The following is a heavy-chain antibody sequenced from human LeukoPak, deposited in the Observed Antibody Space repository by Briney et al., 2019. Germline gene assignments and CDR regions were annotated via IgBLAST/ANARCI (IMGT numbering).Heavy chain of an antibody. J-gene: IGHJ5*02. CDR3: ASWTAELNS. V-gene: IGHV3-9*01. CDR1: GFTFNNYA. CDR2: ISWNSDSI. D-gene: IGHD1-26*01. Sequence: SGGSLRLSCAASGFTFNNYAMHWVRQAPGKGLEWVSAISWNSDSIGYADSVKGRFTISRDNAKNSVYLQMNSLRAEDTAVYYCASWTAELNSWGQGALVTVSS.